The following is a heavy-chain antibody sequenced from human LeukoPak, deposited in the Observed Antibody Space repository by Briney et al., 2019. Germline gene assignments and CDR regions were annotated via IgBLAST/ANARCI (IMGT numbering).Heavy chain of an antibody. CDR3: ASDVHGHMHGHDP. Sequence: PGGSLRLSCVGSGFSFSSYTMNWVRQTPEKGLEWVSSISSSGEFIFYADSVKGRFTVSRDNAKNSLFLQMDSLSPGDTAIYYCASDVHGHMHGHDPWGPGTLVTVSS. CDR2: ISSSGEFI. V-gene: IGHV3-21*01. D-gene: IGHD2-2*01. J-gene: IGHJ5*02. CDR1: GFSFSSYT.